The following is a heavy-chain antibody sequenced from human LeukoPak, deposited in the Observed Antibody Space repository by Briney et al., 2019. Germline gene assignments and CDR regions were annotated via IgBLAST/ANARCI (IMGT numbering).Heavy chain of an antibody. CDR3: ARGTPGDPSNFDY. V-gene: IGHV3-53*01. CDR1: GFTVSSNY. D-gene: IGHD7-27*01. Sequence: GGSLRLSCAASGFTVSSNYMSWVRQAPGKGLEWVSVIYSGGSIYYADSVKGRFTISRDNSKNTLYLQMNSLRAEDTAVYYCARGTPGDPSNFDYWGQGTLVTVSS. J-gene: IGHJ4*02. CDR2: IYSGGSI.